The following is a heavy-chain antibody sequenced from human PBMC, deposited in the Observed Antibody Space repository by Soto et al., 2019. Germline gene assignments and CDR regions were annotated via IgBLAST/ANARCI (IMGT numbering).Heavy chain of an antibody. CDR1: GYTFTDYY. J-gene: IGHJ6*02. CDR2: ISPKSGDT. Sequence: ASVKVSCKPSGYTFTDYYLHWVRQAPGRGLEWMGWISPKSGDTKYAQNFQGRVTMTRDTSIRAAYMELSSLTSDDTAVYYCAKLAYYHYAMDVWGQGTTVTVSS. CDR3: AKLAYYHYAMDV. V-gene: IGHV1-2*02.